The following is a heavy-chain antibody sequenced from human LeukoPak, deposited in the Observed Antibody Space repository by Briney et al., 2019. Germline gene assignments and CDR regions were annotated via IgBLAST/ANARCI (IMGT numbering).Heavy chain of an antibody. CDR2: INRDGGIT. D-gene: IGHD2-15*01. J-gene: IGHJ4*02. Sequence: GGSLRLSCAASGFTFRASWMHWVRQAPGKGLVWVSYINRDGGITSYADSVKGRFTISRDNVKNTLFLQMNSLRAEDTAVYYCATDGSYSTDCRGQGTLVTVSS. CDR1: GFTFRASW. CDR3: ATDGSYSTDC. V-gene: IGHV3-74*01.